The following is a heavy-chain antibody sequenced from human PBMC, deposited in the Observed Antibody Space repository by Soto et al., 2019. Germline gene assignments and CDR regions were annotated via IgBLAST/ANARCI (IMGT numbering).Heavy chain of an antibody. J-gene: IGHJ3*02. D-gene: IGHD2-21*02. Sequence: QVQLVESGGGVVQPGRSLRLSCAASGFTFSSYGMHWVRQAPGKGLEWVAVIWYDGSNKYYADSVKGRFTISRDNSKNTLYLQMNSLRAEDTAVYYCARDGPFGRWRLGAFDIWGQGTMVTVSS. CDR1: GFTFSSYG. CDR3: ARDGPFGRWRLGAFDI. CDR2: IWYDGSNK. V-gene: IGHV3-33*01.